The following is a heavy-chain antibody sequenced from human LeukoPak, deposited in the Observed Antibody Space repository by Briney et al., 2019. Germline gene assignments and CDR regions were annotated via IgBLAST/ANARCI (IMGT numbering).Heavy chain of an antibody. Sequence: PGESLKISCKGSGYSFTSYWIGRVRQMPGKGLEWMGIIYPGDSDTRYSPSFQGQVTISADKSISTAYLQWSSLKASDTAMYYCARADCSGGSCYSFDYWGQGTLVTVSS. CDR2: IYPGDSDT. CDR3: ARADCSGGSCYSFDY. J-gene: IGHJ4*02. V-gene: IGHV5-51*01. D-gene: IGHD2-15*01. CDR1: GYSFTSYW.